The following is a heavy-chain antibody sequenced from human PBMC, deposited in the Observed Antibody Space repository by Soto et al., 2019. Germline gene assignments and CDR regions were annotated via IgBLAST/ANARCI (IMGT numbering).Heavy chain of an antibody. D-gene: IGHD2-2*01. CDR1: GGSFSGYY. CDR2: INHSGST. CDR3: ARAPGYCSSTSCYLESRFYYYYGMDV. J-gene: IGHJ6*02. V-gene: IGHV4-34*01. Sequence: PSETLSLTCAVYGGSFSGYYWSWIRQPPGKGLEWIGEINHSGSTNYNPSLKSRVTISVDTSKNQFSLKLSFVTAADTAVYYCARAPGYCSSTSCYLESRFYYYYGMDVWGQGTTVTVSS.